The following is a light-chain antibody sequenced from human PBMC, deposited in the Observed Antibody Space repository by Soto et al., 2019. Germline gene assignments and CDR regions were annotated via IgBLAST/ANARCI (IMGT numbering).Light chain of an antibody. CDR2: DVT. V-gene: IGLV2-11*01. J-gene: IGLJ1*01. Sequence: QSALTQPRSVSGSPGQSVTISCTGTSSDVGRYDYVSWYQQYPGEAPKLIIYDVTERPSGVPDRFSGSKSGNTASLTISGLRAEDEAAYSCCSFAGSYSYVCGSGTK. CDR1: SSDVGRYDY. CDR3: CSFAGSYSYV.